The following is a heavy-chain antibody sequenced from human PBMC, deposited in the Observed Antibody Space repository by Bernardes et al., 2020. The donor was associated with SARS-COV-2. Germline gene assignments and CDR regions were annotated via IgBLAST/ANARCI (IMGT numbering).Heavy chain of an antibody. D-gene: IGHD1-26*01. CDR1: GGSFSGYY. V-gene: IGHV4-34*01. J-gene: IGHJ4*02. CDR2: INHSGST. CDR3: ARGIFSGSYYY. Sequence: SETLSLTCAVYGGSFSGYYWSWIRQPPGKGLEWIGEINHSGSTNYNPSLKSRVTISVDTSKNQFSLKLSSVTAADTAVYYCARGIFSGSYYYWGQGTLVTVSS.